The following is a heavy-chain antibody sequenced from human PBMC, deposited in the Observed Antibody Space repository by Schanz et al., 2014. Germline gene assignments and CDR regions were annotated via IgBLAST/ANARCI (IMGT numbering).Heavy chain of an antibody. CDR2: IIPIVDIT. Sequence: QVQLVQSGSEVRKPGSSVRVSCTASGGTFTSYAFSWLRQAPGQGLEWMGRIIPIVDITNYAQKFLGRVTITADKSTSTDYMELKSLRSADTAVYYCATIGVNDYWRFGLDLWGQGTTVTVSS. V-gene: IGHV1-69*04. CDR1: GGTFTSYA. D-gene: IGHD3-16*01. CDR3: ATIGVNDYWRFGLDL. J-gene: IGHJ6*02.